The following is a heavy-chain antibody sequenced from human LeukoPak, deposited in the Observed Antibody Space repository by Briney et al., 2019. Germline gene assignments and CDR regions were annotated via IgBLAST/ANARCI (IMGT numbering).Heavy chain of an antibody. Sequence: ASVKVSCKASGYTFTSYDINWVRQATGQGLEWMGWMNPNSGNTGYAKKFQGRVTITRNTSISTAYMELRSLRSEDTAVYYCAREYRNSGSYYHFDYWGQGTLVTVSS. CDR3: AREYRNSGSYYHFDY. CDR1: GYTFTSYD. CDR2: MNPNSGNT. J-gene: IGHJ4*02. V-gene: IGHV1-8*01. D-gene: IGHD1-26*01.